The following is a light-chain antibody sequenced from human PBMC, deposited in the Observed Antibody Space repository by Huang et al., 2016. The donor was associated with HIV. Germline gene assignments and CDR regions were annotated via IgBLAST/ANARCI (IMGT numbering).Light chain of an antibody. CDR1: QSVRDK. CDR2: AKS. Sequence: EIVMTQSPDTLSVSPGERATLSCRASQSVRDKLAWYQQKPGQAPRLLLQAKSTRAAGVPARFSGSGSGTEFTLTISSLQSEDCGVYYCQQYESWPPLTFGGGTKVEIK. V-gene: IGKV3-15*01. CDR3: QQYESWPPLT. J-gene: IGKJ4*01.